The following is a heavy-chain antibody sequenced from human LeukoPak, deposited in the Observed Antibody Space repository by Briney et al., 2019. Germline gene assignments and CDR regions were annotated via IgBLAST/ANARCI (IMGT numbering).Heavy chain of an antibody. J-gene: IGHJ4*02. Sequence: GGSLRLSCAASGFTFSSYEMNWVRQAPGKGLEWVSYISSGGSFIYYADSVKGRFTISRDNAKNSLYLQMNSLRAEDTAVYYCARAPGYRGTIDYWGQGTLVTVSS. CDR3: ARAPGYRGTIDY. D-gene: IGHD6-13*01. CDR1: GFTFSSYE. CDR2: ISSGGSFI. V-gene: IGHV3-48*03.